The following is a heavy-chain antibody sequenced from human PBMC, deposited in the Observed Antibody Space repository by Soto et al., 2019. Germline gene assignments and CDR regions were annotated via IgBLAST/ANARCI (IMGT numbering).Heavy chain of an antibody. V-gene: IGHV1-2*02. CDR2: INPNSGGT. CDR1: GYTFTGYY. Sequence: ASVKVSCKASGYTFTGYYMHWVRQAPGQGLEWMGWINPNSGGTNYAQKFQGRVTMTRDTSISTAYMELSRLRSDDTAVYYCARDFIVVVPAAHGMDVWGQGTTVTVS. CDR3: ARDFIVVVPAAHGMDV. D-gene: IGHD2-2*01. J-gene: IGHJ6*02.